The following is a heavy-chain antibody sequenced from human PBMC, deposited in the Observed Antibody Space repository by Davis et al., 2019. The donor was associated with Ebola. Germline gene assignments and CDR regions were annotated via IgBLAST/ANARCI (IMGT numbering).Heavy chain of an antibody. CDR3: TTYIVVVPAGGMDV. J-gene: IGHJ6*02. D-gene: IGHD2-2*01. CDR1: GFNVSCSA. V-gene: IGHV3-73*01. Sequence: GESLKISCAASGFNVSCSAMHWVRQASGKGLEWVCRIRSKANSYATAYAASVKGRFTISRDDSKNTADLQMNSLKTEDTAVYYCTTYIVVVPAGGMDVWGQGTTVTVSS. CDR2: IRSKANSYAT.